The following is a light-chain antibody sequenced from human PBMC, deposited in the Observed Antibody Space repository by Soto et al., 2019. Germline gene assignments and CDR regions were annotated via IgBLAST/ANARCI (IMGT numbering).Light chain of an antibody. CDR1: SSDVGGYNY. V-gene: IGLV2-14*01. Sequence: QSALTQPASVSWSPGQSITISCTGTSSDVGGYNYVSWYQQHPGKAPKLMIYDVSNRPSGVSNRFSGSKSGNTASLTISGLQDEDEADYYCSSYTSSSTLRVFGGGTKVTVL. J-gene: IGLJ2*01. CDR3: SSYTSSSTLRV. CDR2: DVS.